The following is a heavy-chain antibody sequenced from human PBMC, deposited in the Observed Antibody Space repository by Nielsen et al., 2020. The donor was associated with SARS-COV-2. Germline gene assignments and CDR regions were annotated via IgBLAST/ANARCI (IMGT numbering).Heavy chain of an antibody. CDR3: ARHSRGTVSLRFLEWLAGYYFDY. CDR2: INHSGST. CDR1: GGSFSGYY. Sequence: SETLSLTCAVYGGSFSGYYWSWIRQPPGKGLEWIGEINHSGSTNYNPSLKSRVTISVDTSKNQFSLKLSSVAAADTAVYYCARHSRGTVSLRFLEWLAGYYFDYWGQGTLVTVSS. D-gene: IGHD3-3*01. V-gene: IGHV4-34*01. J-gene: IGHJ4*02.